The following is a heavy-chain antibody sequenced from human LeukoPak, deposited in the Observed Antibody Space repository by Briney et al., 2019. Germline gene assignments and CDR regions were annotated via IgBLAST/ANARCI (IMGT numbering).Heavy chain of an antibody. CDR1: GGSISYYY. J-gene: IGHJ6*02. CDR2: IYYSGTT. CDR3: AREEPQTTVPEGMDV. V-gene: IGHV4-59*01. D-gene: IGHD4-17*01. Sequence: SETLSLSCTVSGGSISYYYWSWIRQSPGKGLEWIGYIYYSGTTNYNPSLKSRFTISVDTYKHQFSLKLRSVTAADTAVYYCAREEPQTTVPEGMDVWGQGTTVTVSS.